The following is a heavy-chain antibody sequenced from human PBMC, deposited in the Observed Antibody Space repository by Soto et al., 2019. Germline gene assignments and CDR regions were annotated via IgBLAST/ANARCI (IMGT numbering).Heavy chain of an antibody. J-gene: IGHJ6*02. CDR3: ARGGQHPKPSYYYNIDV. D-gene: IGHD6-13*01. CDR2: SIPIFGTA. Sequence: SVKVSCKASGGTFSTYSISWVRQAPGQGLEWMGGSIPIFGTANYAQKFQGRVTITADESTSTAYMELSSLRSEDTAVYYCARGGQHPKPSYYYNIDVWGQGTTVTVS. CDR1: GGTFSTYS. V-gene: IGHV1-69*13.